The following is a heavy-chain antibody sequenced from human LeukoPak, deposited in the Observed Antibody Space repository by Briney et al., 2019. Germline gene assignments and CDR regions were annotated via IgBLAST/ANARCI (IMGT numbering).Heavy chain of an antibody. D-gene: IGHD3-10*01. J-gene: IGHJ4*02. CDR3: TRVHSGIDFDY. Sequence: GGSLRLSCIASGLTFGDYAMSWVRQAPGKGLEWVGFIRSKAYGGTTEYAASVKGRFTISRDDSKSIAYLQMNSLKSEDTAVYHCTRVHSGIDFDYWGQGTLVTVSS. CDR2: IRSKAYGGTT. V-gene: IGHV3-49*04. CDR1: GLTFGDYA.